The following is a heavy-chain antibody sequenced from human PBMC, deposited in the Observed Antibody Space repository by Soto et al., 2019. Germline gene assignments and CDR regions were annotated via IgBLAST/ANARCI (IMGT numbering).Heavy chain of an antibody. Sequence: GGSLRLSCAASGFTFSSYSMNWVRQAPGKGLEWVSSISSSSSYIYYADSVKGRFTISRDNAKNSLYLQMNSLRAEDTAVYYCARDPTPVYYDFWSGYSIGWFDPWGQGTLVTVSS. CDR1: GFTFSSYS. V-gene: IGHV3-21*01. J-gene: IGHJ5*02. CDR2: ISSSSSYI. D-gene: IGHD3-3*01. CDR3: ARDPTPVYYDFWSGYSIGWFDP.